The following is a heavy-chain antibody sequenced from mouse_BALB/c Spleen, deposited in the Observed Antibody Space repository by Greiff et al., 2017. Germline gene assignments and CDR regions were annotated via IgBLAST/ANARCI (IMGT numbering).Heavy chain of an antibody. V-gene: IGHV10-1*02. CDR3: VRHWVDY. Sequence: EVQLVESGGGLVQPKGSLKLSCAASGFTFNTYAMNWVRQAPGKGLEWVARIRSKSNNYATYYADSVKDRFTISRDDSQSMLYLQMNNLKTEDTAMYYCVRHWVDYWGQGTSVTVSS. J-gene: IGHJ4*01. CDR1: GFTFNTYA. CDR2: IRSKSNNYAT.